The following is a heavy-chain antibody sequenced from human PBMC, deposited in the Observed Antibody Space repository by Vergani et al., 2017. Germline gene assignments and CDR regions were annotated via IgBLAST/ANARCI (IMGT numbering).Heavy chain of an antibody. Sequence: EVQLVESGGGLVQPGGSLRLSCAASGFTVSSNYMSWVRQAPGKGPEWVSVIYSGGSTYYADSVKGRFTISRHNSKNTLYLQMNSLRAEDTAVYYCARGGYCSSTSCYKDDAVDIWGQGTMVTVSS. V-gene: IGHV3-53*04. CDR2: IYSGGST. CDR1: GFTVSSNY. J-gene: IGHJ3*02. D-gene: IGHD2-2*02. CDR3: ARGGYCSSTSCYKDDAVDI.